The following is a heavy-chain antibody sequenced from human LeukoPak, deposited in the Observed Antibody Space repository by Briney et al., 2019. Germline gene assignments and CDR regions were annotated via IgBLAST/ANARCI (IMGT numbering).Heavy chain of an antibody. Sequence: GGSLRLSCAASGFTFSSYGMHWVRQAPGKGLEWVAVISYDGSNKYYADSVKGRFTISRDNSKNTLYLQMNSLRAEDTAVYYCARGSYGQYYFDYWGQGTLVTVSS. CDR3: ARGSYGQYYFDY. D-gene: IGHD5-18*01. CDR1: GFTFSSYG. V-gene: IGHV3-30*03. J-gene: IGHJ4*02. CDR2: ISYDGSNK.